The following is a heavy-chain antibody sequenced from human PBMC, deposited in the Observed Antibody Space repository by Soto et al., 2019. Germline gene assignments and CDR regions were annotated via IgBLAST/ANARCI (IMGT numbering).Heavy chain of an antibody. Sequence: SETLSLTCTVSGGSVSGGSYYWNWIRQPPGKGLEWIGYIYFSGRTNYNPSLKSRVTISIDTSKNQFSLKLTSATAADTAVYYCSRGAFPGNYYIWSLDEWGQGTLVTVSS. CDR1: GGSVSGGSYY. CDR3: SRGAFPGNYYIWSLDE. J-gene: IGHJ4*02. CDR2: IYFSGRT. V-gene: IGHV4-61*01. D-gene: IGHD3-10*01.